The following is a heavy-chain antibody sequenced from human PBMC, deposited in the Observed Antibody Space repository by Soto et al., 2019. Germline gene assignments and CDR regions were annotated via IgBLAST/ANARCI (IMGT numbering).Heavy chain of an antibody. CDR2: ISSSSSTI. CDR1: GFTFSSYS. Sequence: EVQLVESGGGLVQPGGSLRLSCAASGFTFSSYSMNWVRQAPGKGLEWVSYISSSSSTIYYADSVEGRFTISRDNAKNSLYLQMNSLRDEDTAVYYCARDLVVGHYYYYYYGMDVWGQGTTVTVSS. V-gene: IGHV3-48*02. CDR3: ARDLVVGHYYYYYYGMDV. D-gene: IGHD2-15*01. J-gene: IGHJ6*02.